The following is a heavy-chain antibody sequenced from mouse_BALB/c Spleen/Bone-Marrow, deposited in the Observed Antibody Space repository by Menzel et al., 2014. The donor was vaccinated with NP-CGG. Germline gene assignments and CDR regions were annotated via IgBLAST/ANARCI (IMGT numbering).Heavy chain of an antibody. Sequence: EVKLMESGPELEKPGASVKISCKASGYSFTGYNMNWVKQSNGKSLEWIGNIDPYYGDSTYNQKFKGKATLTVDKSSSTAYTQLKSLTSEDSAVYYCAREGGTNGNDFDYWGQGTTLTVSS. V-gene: IGHV1-39*01. CDR2: IDPYYGDS. CDR1: GYSFTGYN. D-gene: IGHD2-1*01. J-gene: IGHJ2*01. CDR3: AREGGTNGNDFDY.